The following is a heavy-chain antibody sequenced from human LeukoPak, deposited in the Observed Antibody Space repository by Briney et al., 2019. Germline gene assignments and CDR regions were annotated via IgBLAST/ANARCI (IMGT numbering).Heavy chain of an antibody. D-gene: IGHD6-6*01. CDR2: ISSSGRTI. Sequence: GGSLRLSCEASKFTFGDYYMSWIRQAPGKGLEWVSYISSSGRTIYYADSVKGRFTISRDNAKNSLYLQMNSLRAGDTAVYYCARAVGQLVIGLYYYMDVWGKGTTVTVSS. CDR3: ARAVGQLVIGLYYYMDV. V-gene: IGHV3-11*04. J-gene: IGHJ6*03. CDR1: KFTFGDYY.